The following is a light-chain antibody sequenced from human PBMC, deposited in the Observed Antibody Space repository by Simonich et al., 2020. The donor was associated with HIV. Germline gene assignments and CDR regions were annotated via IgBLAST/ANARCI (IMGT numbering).Light chain of an antibody. CDR2: DVS. Sequence: QSALTQPASVSGSPGQSITISCPGTSSDVGGYNSVSWYQQYPGKAPTLMIYDVSKRPSGVSNRFSGSKSGSPASLTISGLQAEDEADYYCSSYTSSSTLVFGGGTKLTVL. J-gene: IGLJ2*01. CDR1: SSDVGGYNS. CDR3: SSYTSSSTLV. V-gene: IGLV2-14*03.